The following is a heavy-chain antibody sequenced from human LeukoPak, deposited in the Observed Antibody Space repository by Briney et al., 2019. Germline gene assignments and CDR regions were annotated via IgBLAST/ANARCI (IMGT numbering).Heavy chain of an antibody. CDR1: GGSISSYY. V-gene: IGHV4-59*01. CDR2: IYYSGST. D-gene: IGHD2-2*01. J-gene: IGHJ4*02. CDR3: ARVGVVPARRGVFDY. Sequence: PSETLSLTCTVSGGSISSYYWSWIRQPPGKGLEWIGYIYYSGSTNYNPSLKSRVTISVDTSKNQFSLKLSSVTAADTAVYYCARVGVVPARRGVFDYWGQGTLVTVSS.